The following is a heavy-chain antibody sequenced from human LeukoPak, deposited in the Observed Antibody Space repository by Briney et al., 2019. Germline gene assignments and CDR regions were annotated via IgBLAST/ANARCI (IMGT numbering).Heavy chain of an antibody. CDR2: IKQDGSEK. CDR3: ARGQREGINMVPYDYAWGSYDGFPFDY. J-gene: IGHJ4*02. D-gene: IGHD3-16*01. Sequence: GGSLRLSCAASGFTFSSYWMSWVRQAPGKGLEWVANIKQDGSEKYYVDSVKGRFTISRDNAKNSLYLQMNSLRAEDTAVYYCARGQREGINMVPYDYAWGSYDGFPFDYWGQGTLVTVSS. CDR1: GFTFSSYW. V-gene: IGHV3-7*01.